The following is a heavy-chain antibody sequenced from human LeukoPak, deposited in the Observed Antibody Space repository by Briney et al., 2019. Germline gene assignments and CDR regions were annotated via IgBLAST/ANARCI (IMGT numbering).Heavy chain of an antibody. Sequence: PSETLSLTCAVSGGSISSDNYWSWIRQPPGKGLEWIGYIYYSGSTNYNPSLKSRVTISVDTSKNQFSLKLSSVTAADTAVYYCARRRSDSSPSIVWGQGTLVTVSS. CDR2: IYYSGST. J-gene: IGHJ4*02. CDR3: ARRRSDSSPSIV. D-gene: IGHD6-13*01. CDR1: GGSISSDNY. V-gene: IGHV4-61*01.